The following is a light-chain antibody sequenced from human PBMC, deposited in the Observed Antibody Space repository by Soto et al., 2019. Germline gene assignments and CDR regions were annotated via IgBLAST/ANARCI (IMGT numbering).Light chain of an antibody. J-gene: IGKJ2*01. V-gene: IGKV3-20*01. CDR3: QQYNNWPPMST. Sequence: EIVLTQSPGTLSLSPGERATLSCRASQTVGSNYLAWYQQKPGQAPRLLIYGASSRATGIPDRFSGSGSGTDFTLTINSLQPEDFVIYYCQQYNNWPPMSTFGQGTKLEMK. CDR1: QTVGSNY. CDR2: GAS.